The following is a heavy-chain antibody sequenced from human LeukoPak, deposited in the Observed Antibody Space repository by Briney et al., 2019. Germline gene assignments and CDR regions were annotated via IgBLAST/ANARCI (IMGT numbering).Heavy chain of an antibody. CDR3: AKDLHRMIVVDTDY. D-gene: IGHD3-22*01. Sequence: GGSLRLSCAASGFTFSSCAMSWVRQAPGKGLEWVSAISGSGGSTYYADSVKGRFTISRDNSKNTLYLQMNSLRAEDTAVYYCAKDLHRMIVVDTDYWGQGTLVTVSS. V-gene: IGHV3-23*01. CDR1: GFTFSSCA. CDR2: ISGSGGST. J-gene: IGHJ4*02.